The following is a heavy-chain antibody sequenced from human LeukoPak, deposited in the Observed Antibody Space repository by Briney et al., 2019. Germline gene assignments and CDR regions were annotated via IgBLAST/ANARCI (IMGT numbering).Heavy chain of an antibody. Sequence: GASVKLSCKGSGYSFCSYGMHWVRQAPGQGLEWMGRINLHNGGTNYAQKCQRGVTMTRDTSISTAYMELSRLRSDDTAVYYCARTKNLYPGWFDPWGQGTLVTVSS. V-gene: IGHV1-2*02. D-gene: IGHD1-14*01. J-gene: IGHJ5*02. CDR1: GYSFCSYG. CDR2: INLHNGGT. CDR3: ARTKNLYPGWFDP.